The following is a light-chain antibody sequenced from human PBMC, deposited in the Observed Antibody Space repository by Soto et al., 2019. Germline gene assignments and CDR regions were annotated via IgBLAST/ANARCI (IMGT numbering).Light chain of an antibody. V-gene: IGKV3-15*01. CDR3: QQYKNWPKT. J-gene: IGKJ1*01. CDR1: QIVSSN. Sequence: EIVMTQSPATLSASPGERATLSCRASQIVSSNLAWYQQKPGQAPRPLIYGASTRATGIPARFSGSGSGTEFTLTISSLQSEDFAVYYCQQYKNWPKTFGRGTKL. CDR2: GAS.